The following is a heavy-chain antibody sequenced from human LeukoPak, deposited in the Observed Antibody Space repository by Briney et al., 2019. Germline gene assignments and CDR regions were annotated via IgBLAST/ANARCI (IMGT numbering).Heavy chain of an antibody. V-gene: IGHV1-8*03. D-gene: IGHD1-26*01. Sequence: GASVKVSCKASGYTFTSYDINWVRQATGQGLEWMGWMNPNSGNTGYAQKFQGRVTITRNTSISTAYMELSSLGSEDTAVYYCARGGDNSGSYFYWFDPWGQGTLVTVSS. CDR1: GYTFTSYD. J-gene: IGHJ5*02. CDR3: ARGGDNSGSYFYWFDP. CDR2: MNPNSGNT.